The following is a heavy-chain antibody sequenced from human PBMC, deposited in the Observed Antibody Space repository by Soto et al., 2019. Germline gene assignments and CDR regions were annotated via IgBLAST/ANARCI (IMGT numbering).Heavy chain of an antibody. Sequence: SETLSLTCNVSGGSISNYYWSWIRQSAGKGLEWIGRIYPGGSTNYNPSLKSRVTMSVDTSKNQVSLRLTSVTAADTAVYYCARASVGPPGGGSWIMPFDFWGQGTRVTVSS. V-gene: IGHV4-4*07. D-gene: IGHD2-15*01. J-gene: IGHJ4*02. CDR1: GGSISNYY. CDR2: IYPGGST. CDR3: ARASVGPPGGGSWIMPFDF.